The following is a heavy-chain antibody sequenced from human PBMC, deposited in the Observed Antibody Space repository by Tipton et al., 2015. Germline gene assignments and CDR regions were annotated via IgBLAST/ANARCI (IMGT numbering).Heavy chain of an antibody. CDR3: AKDNGGRLVANSRFIDS. J-gene: IGHJ4*02. CDR1: GFTFSNYA. D-gene: IGHD2-15*01. Sequence: SLRLSCAASGFTFSNYAMHWVRQAPGKGLEWVSTITGNSGTTYYAGSVKGRFTVSRDNSKNALYLQMNSLRAEDTGVYFCAKDNGGRLVANSRFIDSWGQGTLVTVSS. V-gene: IGHV3-23*01. CDR2: ITGNSGTT.